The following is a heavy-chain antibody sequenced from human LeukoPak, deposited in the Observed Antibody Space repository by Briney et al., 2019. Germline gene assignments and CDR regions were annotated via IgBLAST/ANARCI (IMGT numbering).Heavy chain of an antibody. J-gene: IGHJ4*02. V-gene: IGHV3-48*03. D-gene: IGHD6-19*01. CDR1: GFTFSSYE. CDR2: ISSSGSTI. Sequence: GGSLRLSCAASGFTFSSYEMNWVRQAPGKGLEWVSYISSSGSTIYYADSVKGRFTTSRDNAKNSLYLQMNSLRAEDTAVYYCARDHIGSGWVDYWGQGTLVTVSS. CDR3: ARDHIGSGWVDY.